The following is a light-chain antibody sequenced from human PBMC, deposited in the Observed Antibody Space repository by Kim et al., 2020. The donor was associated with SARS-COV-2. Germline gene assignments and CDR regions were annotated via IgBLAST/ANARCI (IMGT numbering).Light chain of an antibody. CDR2: GAS. CDR3: QHYGTSPLT. Sequence: APGERATFSCRSSQSVNNNYLAWYQQKPGQPPRLLIYGASSRATGIPDRFSGSGSETDFILTISRLDPEDFAVFYCQHYGTSPLTFGGGTKVDIK. V-gene: IGKV3-20*01. CDR1: QSVNNNY. J-gene: IGKJ4*01.